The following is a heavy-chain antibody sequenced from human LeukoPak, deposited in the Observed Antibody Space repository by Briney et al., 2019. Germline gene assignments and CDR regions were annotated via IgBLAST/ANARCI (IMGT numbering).Heavy chain of an antibody. CDR1: GGSISSSSYY. Sequence: ASETLSLTCTVSGGSISSSSYYWGWIRQPPGKGLEWIGEINHSGSTSYNPSLKSRVTISVDTSKNQFSLKLSSVTAADTAVYYCARGPHSWYYFDYWGQGTLVTVSS. V-gene: IGHV4-39*07. J-gene: IGHJ4*02. CDR3: ARGPHSWYYFDY. D-gene: IGHD6-13*01. CDR2: INHSGST.